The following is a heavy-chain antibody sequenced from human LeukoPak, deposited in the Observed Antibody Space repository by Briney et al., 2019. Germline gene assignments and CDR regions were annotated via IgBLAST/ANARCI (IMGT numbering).Heavy chain of an antibody. V-gene: IGHV1-8*01. D-gene: IGHD3-10*01. CDR3: TTSWPKVREGDQ. Sequence: ASVKVSCKASGYTFTSYDINWVRQATGQGLEWMGWMNPNSGNTGYAQKFQGRVTMTRNTSISTAYMELSSLRSEDTAVYYCTTSWPKVREGDQWGQGTLVTVSS. J-gene: IGHJ4*02. CDR2: MNPNSGNT. CDR1: GYTFTSYD.